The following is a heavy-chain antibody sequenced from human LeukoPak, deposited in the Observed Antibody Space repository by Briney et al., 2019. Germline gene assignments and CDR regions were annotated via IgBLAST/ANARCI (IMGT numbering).Heavy chain of an antibody. CDR2: MNPNSGNT. D-gene: IGHD3-16*02. V-gene: IGHV1-8*02. CDR1: GYTFTSYD. J-gene: IGHJ5*02. Sequence: ASVKVSCKASGYTFTSYDINWVRQATGQGLEWMGWMNPNSGNTGYAQKFQGRVSMTRDMSTTTDYMELSSLRSEDTAVYYCARDNSVGDIAWWFDPWGQGTLVTVSS. CDR3: ARDNSVGDIAWWFDP.